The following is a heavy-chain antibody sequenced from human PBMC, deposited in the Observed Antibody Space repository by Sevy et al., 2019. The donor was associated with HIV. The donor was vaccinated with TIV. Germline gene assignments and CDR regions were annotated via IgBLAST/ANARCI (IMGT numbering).Heavy chain of an antibody. CDR3: ATFQLQQLPFFDI. J-gene: IGHJ3*02. V-gene: IGHV1-24*01. CDR1: GFTLTELS. D-gene: IGHD6-13*01. Sequence: ASVKVSCKVSGFTLTELSMHWVRQAPGKGLEWMGGFDPEDGETIYALKFQGRVTMTEDTSTDTAYMELSSLRSEDTAVYYCATFQLQQLPFFDIWGHGTMVTVSS. CDR2: FDPEDGET.